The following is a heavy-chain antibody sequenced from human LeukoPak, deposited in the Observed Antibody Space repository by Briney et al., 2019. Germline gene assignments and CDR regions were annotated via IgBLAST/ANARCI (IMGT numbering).Heavy chain of an antibody. CDR3: TRDLYCSGGSCYDFDY. D-gene: IGHD2-15*01. V-gene: IGHV3-49*03. J-gene: IGHJ4*02. CDR1: GFTFGDYA. CDR2: IRSKAYGGTT. Sequence: GGSLRLSCTASGFTFGDYAMNWFRQAPGKGLEWVGFIRSKAYGGTTEYAASVKGRFTISRDDSKSIAYLQMNSLKTEDTAVYYCTRDLYCSGGSCYDFDYWGQGTLVTVSS.